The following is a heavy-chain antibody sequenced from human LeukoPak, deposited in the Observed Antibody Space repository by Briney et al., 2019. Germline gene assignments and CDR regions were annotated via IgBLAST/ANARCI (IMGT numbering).Heavy chain of an antibody. D-gene: IGHD1-26*01. CDR1: GYTFNGYY. J-gene: IGHJ4*02. V-gene: IGHV1-2*02. CDR3: ARPGTLGYSGSYYYFDY. Sequence: ASVKVSCKASGYTFNGYYMHWVRQAPGQGLEWMGWINPNSGGTNYAQKFQGRDTMTRDTSISTAYMELSRLRSDDTAVYYCARPGTLGYSGSYYYFDYWGQGTLVTVSS. CDR2: INPNSGGT.